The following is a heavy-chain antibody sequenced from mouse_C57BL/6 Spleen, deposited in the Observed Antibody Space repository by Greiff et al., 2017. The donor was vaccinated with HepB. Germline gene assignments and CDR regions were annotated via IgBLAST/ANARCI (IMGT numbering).Heavy chain of an antibody. D-gene: IGHD1-1*01. V-gene: IGHV1-69*01. CDR3: ARDTTVVATRYIDY. CDR1: GYTFTSYW. CDR2: IDPSDSYT. J-gene: IGHJ2*01. Sequence: VQLQQPGAELVMPGASVKLSCKASGYTFTSYWMHWVKQRPGQGLEWIGEIDPSDSYTNYNQKFKGKSTLTVDKSSSTAYMQRSSLTSENSAVYYCARDTTVVATRYIDYWGQDPTLTLSS.